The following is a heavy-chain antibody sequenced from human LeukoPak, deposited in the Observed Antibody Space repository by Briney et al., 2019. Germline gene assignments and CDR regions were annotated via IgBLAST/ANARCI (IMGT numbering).Heavy chain of an antibody. V-gene: IGHV4-39*07. D-gene: IGHD2-2*01. CDR2: IYYGGST. CDR3: ARATEPGSSTWDWFDP. J-gene: IGHJ5*02. CDR1: GGSIRSSSYY. Sequence: PSETLSLTCTVSGGSIRSSSYYWGWIRQPPGKGLEWIVNIYYGGSTYYNPSLKSRVTTSIDTSKNQFSLKLSSVTAADTAVYYCARATEPGSSTWDWFDPWGQGTLVTVSS.